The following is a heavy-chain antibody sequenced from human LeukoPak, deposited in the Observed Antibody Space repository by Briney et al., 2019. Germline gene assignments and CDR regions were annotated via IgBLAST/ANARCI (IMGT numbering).Heavy chain of an antibody. D-gene: IGHD4-11*01. Sequence: SETLSLTCTVSGGSISPYYWSWIRQPPGKGLEWIGYIYYTGSTNYNPSLKSRVTISVDTSKNQFSLKLSSVTAAGTAVYYCARVGDYNDLVYWGRGTLVTVSS. CDR1: GGSISPYY. CDR2: IYYTGST. CDR3: ARVGDYNDLVY. J-gene: IGHJ4*02. V-gene: IGHV4-59*01.